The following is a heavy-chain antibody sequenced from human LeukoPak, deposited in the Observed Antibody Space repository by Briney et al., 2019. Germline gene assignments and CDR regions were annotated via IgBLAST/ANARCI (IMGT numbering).Heavy chain of an antibody. CDR1: GFTFSTYT. V-gene: IGHV4-34*08. J-gene: IGHJ4*02. D-gene: IGHD3-22*01. CDR2: INHSGST. CDR3: AREGVDYYDSSGYPFDY. Sequence: PGGSPRLSCAASGFTFSTYTMNWVRQAPGKGLEWIGEINHSGSTNYNPSLKSRVTISVDTSKNQFSLKLSSVTAADTAVYYCAREGVDYYDSSGYPFDYWGQGTLVTVSS.